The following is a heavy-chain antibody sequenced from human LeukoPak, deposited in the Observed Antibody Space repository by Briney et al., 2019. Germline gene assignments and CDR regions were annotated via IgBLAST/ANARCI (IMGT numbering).Heavy chain of an antibody. CDR3: ARDDRRQGVPAHEY. CDR1: GFTFSSYG. CDR2: INSDGSST. D-gene: IGHD2-2*01. Sequence: PGGSLRLSCAASGFTFSSYGMHWVRQAPGKGLVWVSRINSDGSSTTYADSVKGRFTISRDNAKNSLYLQMNSLRAEDTAVYYCARDDRRQGVPAHEYWGQGTLVTVSS. V-gene: IGHV3-74*03. J-gene: IGHJ4*02.